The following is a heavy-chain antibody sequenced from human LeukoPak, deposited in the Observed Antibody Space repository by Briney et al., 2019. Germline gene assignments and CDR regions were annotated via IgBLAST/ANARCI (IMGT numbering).Heavy chain of an antibody. CDR3: AREGYYYYYMDV. Sequence: GGSLRLSCAASGFTVSSNYMSWVRQAPGKGLEWVSVIYSGGSTYYADSVKGRFTISRDNSKNTLYLQMTSLRAEDTAVYYCAREGYYYYYMDVWGKGTTVTISS. J-gene: IGHJ6*03. CDR1: GFTVSSNY. CDR2: IYSGGST. V-gene: IGHV3-53*01.